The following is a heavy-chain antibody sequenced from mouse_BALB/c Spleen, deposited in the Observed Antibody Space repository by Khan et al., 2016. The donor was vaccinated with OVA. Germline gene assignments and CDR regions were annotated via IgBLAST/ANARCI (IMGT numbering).Heavy chain of an antibody. Sequence: EVELVESGGGLVEPGGSLKLSCAASGFTFSSFVMSWVRQTPEKRLEWVATISSAATYTYYPDSVKGRFTISRDNAKNTLYLTMNSLRSDDTAIYYCANGNYGWFAYWGQGTLVTVST. CDR2: ISSAATYT. D-gene: IGHD2-1*01. CDR3: ANGNYGWFAY. CDR1: GFTFSSFV. J-gene: IGHJ3*01. V-gene: IGHV5-9-1*01.